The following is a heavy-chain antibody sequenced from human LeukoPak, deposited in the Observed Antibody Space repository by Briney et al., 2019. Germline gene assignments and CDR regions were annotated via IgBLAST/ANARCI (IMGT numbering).Heavy chain of an antibody. CDR3: ATRSLLGITISHTFDY. CDR2: FDPEDGET. J-gene: IGHJ4*02. Sequence: ASVKVSCKVSGYTLTELSMHWVRHTPGKGLEWMGSFDPEDGETIYAQKFQGRVTMTEDTSTDTAYMELSSLRSEDTAVYYCATRSLLGITISHTFDYWGQGTLVTVSS. V-gene: IGHV1-24*01. D-gene: IGHD3-9*01. CDR1: GYTLTELS.